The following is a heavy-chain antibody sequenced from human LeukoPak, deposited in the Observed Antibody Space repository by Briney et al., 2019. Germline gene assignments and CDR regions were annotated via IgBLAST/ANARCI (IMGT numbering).Heavy chain of an antibody. V-gene: IGHV4-34*01. CDR1: GESFKEYY. CDR2: INHSGSS. Sequence: SETLSLTCAVYGESFKEYYWNWIRQPPGKGLEWIGEINHSGSSNYNPSLKSRVSISVDTSKNQFSLKLRSVTAADTAVYYCARSGTYQHSSSYDYWGQGTLVTVSS. J-gene: IGHJ4*02. D-gene: IGHD6-13*01. CDR3: ARSGTYQHSSSYDY.